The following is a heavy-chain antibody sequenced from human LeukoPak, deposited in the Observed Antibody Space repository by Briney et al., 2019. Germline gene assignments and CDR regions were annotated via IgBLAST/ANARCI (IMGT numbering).Heavy chain of an antibody. V-gene: IGHV3-53*01. CDR3: ATPGGGGSCFLSLFYYGMDA. CDR2: IYSGGST. D-gene: IGHD2-15*01. CDR1: GFTVSSNY. J-gene: IGHJ6*02. Sequence: GGSLRLSCAASGFTVSSNYMSWVRQAPGKGLEWVSVIYSGGSTYYADSVKGRFTISRDNSKNTLYLQMNSLRAEDTAVYYCATPGGGGSCFLSLFYYGMDAWGQGTTVTVS.